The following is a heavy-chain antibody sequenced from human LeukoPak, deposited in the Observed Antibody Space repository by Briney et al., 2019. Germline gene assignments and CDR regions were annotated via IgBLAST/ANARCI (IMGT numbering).Heavy chain of an antibody. CDR1: GFTFSSYG. D-gene: IGHD3-3*02. V-gene: IGHV3-30*02. CDR2: IRYDGSNK. J-gene: IGHJ4*02. CDR3: AKDAHLLGEGFDY. Sequence: PGGSLRLSCAASGFTFSSYGMHWFRQAPGKGLEWVAFIRYDGSNKYYADSVKGRFTISRDNSKNTLYLQMNSLRAEDTAVYYCAKDAHLLGEGFDYWGQGTLVTVSS.